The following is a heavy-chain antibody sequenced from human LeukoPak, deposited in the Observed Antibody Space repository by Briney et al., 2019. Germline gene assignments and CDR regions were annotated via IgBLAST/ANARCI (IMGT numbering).Heavy chain of an antibody. V-gene: IGHV1-46*01. D-gene: IGHD6-13*01. CDR2: INPSGVTT. CDR3: AREDQVTSAGLFDS. J-gene: IGHJ4*02. Sequence: ASVKVSCKASGYSFSDFYMVWVRQAPGQGLEWMGVINPSGVTTTYAQTFQGRVSMTRDMSTSTVYLELRSLRSGDTAVYYCAREDQVTSAGLFDSWGQGTLVTVSS. CDR1: GYSFSDFY.